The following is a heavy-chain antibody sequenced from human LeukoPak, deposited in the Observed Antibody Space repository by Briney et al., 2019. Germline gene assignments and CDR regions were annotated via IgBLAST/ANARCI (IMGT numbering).Heavy chain of an antibody. CDR1: GGTFSSYA. Sequence: ASVKVSCKASGGTFSSYAISWVRQAPGQGLEWMGWINPNSGGTNYAQKFRGGVTMTSDTSISTVYMELSSLRSDDTAVYYCARPGYCTSTSCEGLDYWGQGTLVTVSS. V-gene: IGHV1-2*02. D-gene: IGHD2-2*01. CDR2: INPNSGGT. J-gene: IGHJ4*02. CDR3: ARPGYCTSTSCEGLDY.